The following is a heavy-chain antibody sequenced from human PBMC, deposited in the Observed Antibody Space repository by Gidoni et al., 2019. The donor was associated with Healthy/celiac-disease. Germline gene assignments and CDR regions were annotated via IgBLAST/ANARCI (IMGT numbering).Heavy chain of an antibody. D-gene: IGHD5-12*01. CDR2: IRYEGSNK. Sequence: QVQLVESGGGVVQPGGSLRLSCGASGFTFSSSGLPWVRQAPGQGPGWVAFIRYEGSNKYYADAVKGRVIITRENYKNTLDLQMNSMRAEDTAVYYCAKGRHSGYEFNNYYYMDVWGKGTTVTVSS. CDR1: GFTFSSSG. J-gene: IGHJ6*03. V-gene: IGHV3-30*02. CDR3: AKGRHSGYEFNNYYYMDV.